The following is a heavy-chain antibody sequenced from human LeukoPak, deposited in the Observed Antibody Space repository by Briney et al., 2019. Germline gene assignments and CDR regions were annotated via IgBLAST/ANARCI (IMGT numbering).Heavy chain of an antibody. V-gene: IGHV3-11*04. CDR1: GYSISSGYY. D-gene: IGHD3-10*02. CDR3: AELGITMIGGV. Sequence: LTCTVSGYSISSGYYWGWIRQPPGKGLECVSYISSSGSTIYYADSVKGRFTISRDNAKNSLYLQMNSLRAEDTAVYYCAELGITMIGGVWGKGTTVTISS. J-gene: IGHJ6*04. CDR2: ISSSGSTI.